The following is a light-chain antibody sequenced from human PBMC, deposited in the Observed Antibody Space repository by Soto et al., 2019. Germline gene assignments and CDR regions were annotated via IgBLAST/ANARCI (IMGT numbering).Light chain of an antibody. CDR1: QSISSNY. CDR2: AAS. V-gene: IGKV3-20*01. Sequence: EIVLTQSPGTLSLSPGERATLSCSASQSISSNYVAWYQQKPGQAPRLLIYAASSRATGVPDRFSGSGSGADFTLIISGLEPEDFAVYYCQQYGSSTGTFGQGTKVEIK. CDR3: QQYGSSTGT. J-gene: IGKJ1*01.